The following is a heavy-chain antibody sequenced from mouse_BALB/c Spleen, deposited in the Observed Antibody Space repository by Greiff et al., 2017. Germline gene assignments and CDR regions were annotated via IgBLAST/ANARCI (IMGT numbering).Heavy chain of an antibody. CDR2: ISNGGGST. CDR1: GFTFSSYT. D-gene: IGHD3-1*01. V-gene: IGHV5-12-2*01. J-gene: IGHJ3*01. CDR3: ARQELGLRFAY. Sequence: DVKLVESGGGLVQPGGSLKLSCAASGFTFSSYTMSWVRQTPEKRLEWVAYISNGGGSTYYPDTVKGRFTISRDNAKNTLYLQMSSLTSEDTAMYYCARQELGLRFAYWGQGTLVTVSA.